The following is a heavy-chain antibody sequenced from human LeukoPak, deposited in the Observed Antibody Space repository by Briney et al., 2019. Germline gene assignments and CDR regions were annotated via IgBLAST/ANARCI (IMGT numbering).Heavy chain of an antibody. Sequence: GYIYYSGSTYYNPSLKSRVTISVDTSKNQFSLKLSSVTAADTAVYYCARFVYNWNYALDYWGQGTLVTVSS. D-gene: IGHD1-7*01. CDR3: ARFVYNWNYALDY. CDR2: IYYSGST. V-gene: IGHV4-31*02. J-gene: IGHJ4*02.